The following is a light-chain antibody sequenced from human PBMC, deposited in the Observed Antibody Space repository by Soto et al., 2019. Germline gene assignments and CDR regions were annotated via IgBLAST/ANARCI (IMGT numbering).Light chain of an antibody. V-gene: IGKV1-39*01. CDR2: AAS. CDR1: QNVRNY. J-gene: IGKJ1*01. Sequence: DIPMTQSPSSLSASVGDRVTITCRASQNVRNYLNWYQKKSGEAPNLLIFAASTLQSGVPSRFSGGGAETEFTLTISSLQPEDFATYYCQESYTRAFGQGTVVEI. CDR3: QESYTRA.